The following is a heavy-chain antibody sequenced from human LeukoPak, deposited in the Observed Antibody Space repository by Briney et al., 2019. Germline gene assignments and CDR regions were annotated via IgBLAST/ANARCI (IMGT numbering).Heavy chain of an antibody. CDR2: IYYSGST. CDR3: ARGARAGYNLEPFDY. Sequence: SETLSLTCTVSGGSMSSYYWSWIRQPPGKGLEWIGYIYYSGSTKYDPSLKSRVTISVDTSKNQFSLKLSSVTAADTAVYYCARGARAGYNLEPFDYWGQGTLVTVSS. J-gene: IGHJ4*02. V-gene: IGHV4-59*08. D-gene: IGHD5-24*01. CDR1: GGSMSSYY.